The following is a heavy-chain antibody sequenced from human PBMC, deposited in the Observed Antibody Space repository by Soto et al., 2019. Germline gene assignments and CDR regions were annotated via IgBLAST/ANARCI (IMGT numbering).Heavy chain of an antibody. J-gene: IGHJ3*01. CDR1: GYAFGSYY. CDR2: INPYRGTT. CDR3: ARVPLATIRRDAFDV. Sequence: QAQLVQSGAEVKKPGASVRVSCKASGYAFGSYYIHWVRQAPGQGLEWMGRINPYRGTTDDPQKFQGRVTLTTDTSAGTVFLELSSLRSEDTTVYSCARVPLATIRRDAFDVWAQGTNVIVSS. V-gene: IGHV1-46*01. D-gene: IGHD3-16*01.